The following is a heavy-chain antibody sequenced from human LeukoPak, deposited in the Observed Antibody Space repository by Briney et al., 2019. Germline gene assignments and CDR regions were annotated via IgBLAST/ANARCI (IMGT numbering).Heavy chain of an antibody. V-gene: IGHV3-30*02. CDR1: GLIFSNYG. D-gene: IGHD6-19*01. Sequence: GGSLRLSCAASGLIFSNYGMHWVRQAPGKGLEWVTFIQYDGSEIYYTDSVKGRFTISRDNSKNTVYLQMNSLRPEDTAVYYCVEEAGAVAGRFDHWGRGTLVTVSS. CDR2: IQYDGSEI. CDR3: VEEAGAVAGRFDH. J-gene: IGHJ4*02.